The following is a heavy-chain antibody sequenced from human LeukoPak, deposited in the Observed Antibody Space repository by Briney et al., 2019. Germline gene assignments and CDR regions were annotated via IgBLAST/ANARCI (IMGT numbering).Heavy chain of an antibody. V-gene: IGHV3-21*01. D-gene: IGHD1-14*01. CDR1: GFTFSSYS. J-gene: IGHJ3*02. CDR3: ARAVYGFDAFDI. Sequence: VKPGASLRLSCAASGFTFSSYSMNWVRQAPGKGLEGDSSISSSSSYIYYADSVKGRFTISRDNAKNTLYLQMNSLRAEDTAVYYCARAVYGFDAFDIWGQGEMVTVSS. CDR2: ISSSSSYI.